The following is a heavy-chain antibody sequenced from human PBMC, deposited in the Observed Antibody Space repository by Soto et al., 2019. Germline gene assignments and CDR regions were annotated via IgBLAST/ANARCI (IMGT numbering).Heavy chain of an antibody. CDR1: GYTFTSYD. CDR3: ATPLGRDDVDAFDI. Sequence: ASVKVSCKASGYTFTSYDINWVRQATGQGLEWMGWMNPNSGNTGYAQKFQGRVTMTRNTSISTAYMELSSLRSEDTAVYYCATPLGRDDVDAFDIWGQGTMVPVSS. CDR2: MNPNSGNT. V-gene: IGHV1-8*01. J-gene: IGHJ3*02. D-gene: IGHD1-1*01.